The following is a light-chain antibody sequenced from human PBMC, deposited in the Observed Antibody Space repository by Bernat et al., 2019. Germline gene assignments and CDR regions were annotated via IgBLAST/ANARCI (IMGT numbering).Light chain of an antibody. CDR2: GAS. CDR3: QQSYSTPWT. Sequence: DIQLTQSPSFLSASVGDRVTITCRASQVIGTYLAWYHQKPGKAPHLLIYGASTLQSGVPSRFSGSGSGTEFTLTISSLQPEDSATYYCQQSYSTPWTFGQGTKVEIK. V-gene: IGKV1-9*01. J-gene: IGKJ1*01. CDR1: QVIGTY.